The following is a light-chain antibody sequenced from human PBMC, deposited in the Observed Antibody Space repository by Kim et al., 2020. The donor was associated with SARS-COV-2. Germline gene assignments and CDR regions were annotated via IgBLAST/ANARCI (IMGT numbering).Light chain of an antibody. CDR1: QSVSSSY. CDR3: QQYGSSPPWT. CDR2: GAS. J-gene: IGKJ1*01. Sequence: EIVLTQSPGTLSLSPAERATRSCRASQSVSSSYLAWYQQKPGQAPRLLIYGASSRATGIPDRFSGSGSGTDFTLTISRLEPEDFAVYYCQQYGSSPPWTFGQGTKVDIK. V-gene: IGKV3-20*01.